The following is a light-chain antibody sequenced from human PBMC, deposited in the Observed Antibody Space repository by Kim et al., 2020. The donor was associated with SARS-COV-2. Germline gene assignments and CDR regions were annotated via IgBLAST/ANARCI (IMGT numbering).Light chain of an antibody. Sequence: VSPRQTARSTCAGDVLAKKYARWFQQKPGQAPVLVIYKDSERPSGIPERFSGSSSGTTVTLTISGAQVEDEADYYCYSAADNNRVFGGGTQLTVL. J-gene: IGLJ3*02. CDR3: YSAADNNRV. CDR1: VLAKKY. CDR2: KDS. V-gene: IGLV3-27*01.